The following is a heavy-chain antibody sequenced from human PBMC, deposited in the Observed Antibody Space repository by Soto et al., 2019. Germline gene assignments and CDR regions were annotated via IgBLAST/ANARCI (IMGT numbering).Heavy chain of an antibody. CDR3: AREYYYDSSGIGFDS. CDR1: GGSISRNNNY. D-gene: IGHD3-22*01. CDR2: LYYSDYT. V-gene: IGHV4-39*07. Sequence: SETLSLTCSVSGGSISRNNNYWGWIRQPPGKGLEWIGSLYYSDYTDSNPSLRSRVSISEDRSKNQFSLRLNSVTAADTAVYYCAREYYYDSSGIGFDSWGQGTLVTVSS. J-gene: IGHJ4*02.